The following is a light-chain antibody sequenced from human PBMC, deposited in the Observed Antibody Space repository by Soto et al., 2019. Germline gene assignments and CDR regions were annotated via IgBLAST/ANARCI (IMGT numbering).Light chain of an antibody. J-gene: IGKJ1*01. V-gene: IGKV1-39*01. CDR1: QTITSY. CDR2: AAS. Sequence: DIQMTQSPSSLSASVGDRFTITCRASQTITSYLNWYQQKPGKAPKLLVYAASTLLSGVPARFSGGGSGTDFTLIIDSLQPEDFATYYCQQSYSSPWTFGQGTKVEVK. CDR3: QQSYSSPWT.